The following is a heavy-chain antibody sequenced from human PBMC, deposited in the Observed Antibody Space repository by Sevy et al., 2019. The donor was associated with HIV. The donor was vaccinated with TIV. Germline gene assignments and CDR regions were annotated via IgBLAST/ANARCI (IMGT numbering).Heavy chain of an antibody. Sequence: GGSLRLSCTASGFTFNTYAMSWVRRAPGKGLEWVSAIGSGGTTYYVDSVKGRFTISRDNSKTTLYLQMNSLRVDDTAVYYCAKNLRGKYLEGYFDYWGQGILLTVSS. CDR3: AKNLRGKYLEGYFDY. D-gene: IGHD1-20*01. CDR2: IGSGGTT. V-gene: IGHV3-23*01. J-gene: IGHJ4*02. CDR1: GFTFNTYA.